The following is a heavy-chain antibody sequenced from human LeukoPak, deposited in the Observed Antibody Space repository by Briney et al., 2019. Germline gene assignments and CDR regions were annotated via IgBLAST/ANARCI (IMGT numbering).Heavy chain of an antibody. CDR1: GFTFSSFE. J-gene: IGHJ5*02. CDR2: IKSKTDGGTT. Sequence: PGGSLRLSCTASGFTFSSFEMNWVRQAPGKGLEWVGRIKSKTDGGTTDYAAPVKGRFSISRDDSKNTLYLQMNSLKTEDTAVYYCTYYNSGWSWGQGTLVTVSS. D-gene: IGHD6-19*01. V-gene: IGHV3-15*01. CDR3: TYYNSGWS.